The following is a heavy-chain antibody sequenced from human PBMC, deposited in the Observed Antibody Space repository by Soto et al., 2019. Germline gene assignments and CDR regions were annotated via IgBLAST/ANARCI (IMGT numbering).Heavy chain of an antibody. CDR3: ARSPQPTRGIHWYFDL. CDR2: ISYDGINK. D-gene: IGHD1-26*01. J-gene: IGHJ2*01. CDR1: GFTFNTYG. Sequence: QVQLVESGGGVVQPGRSLGLSCAASGFTFNTYGMHWVRQAPGKGLEWVAAISYDGINKYYVDSVKGRFTISRDNSKNPLYVQMNSLRAGDTVLYYCARSPQPTRGIHWYFDLWGRGILVTVSS. V-gene: IGHV3-30*03.